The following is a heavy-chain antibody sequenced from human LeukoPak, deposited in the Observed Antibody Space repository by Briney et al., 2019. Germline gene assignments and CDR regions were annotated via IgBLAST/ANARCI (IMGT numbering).Heavy chain of an antibody. D-gene: IGHD1-26*01. Sequence: SETLSLTCTVSGGSISSGSYYWSWIRQPAGKGLEWIGRIYTSGSTNYNPSLKSRVTISVDTSKNQFSLKLSSVTAADTAVYYCASGSYYENWFDPWGQGTLVTVSS. CDR3: ASGSYYENWFDP. V-gene: IGHV4-61*02. J-gene: IGHJ5*02. CDR1: GGSISSGSYY. CDR2: IYTSGST.